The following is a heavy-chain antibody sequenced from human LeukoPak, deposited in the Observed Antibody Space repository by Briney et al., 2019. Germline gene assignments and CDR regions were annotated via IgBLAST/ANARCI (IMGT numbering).Heavy chain of an antibody. V-gene: IGHV4-4*07. CDR2: IHTSGST. CDR3: AREGGYYYDNWFDP. D-gene: IGHD3-22*01. Sequence: SETLSLTRTVSFGSIRSYYWRWIRQPAGKGLELIWRIHTSGSTNYNPSLKSRVTMSVDTSKNQPSLKLSSVTAADTAVYYCAREGGYYYDNWFDPWGQGNLCTVSS. CDR1: FGSIRSYY. J-gene: IGHJ5*02.